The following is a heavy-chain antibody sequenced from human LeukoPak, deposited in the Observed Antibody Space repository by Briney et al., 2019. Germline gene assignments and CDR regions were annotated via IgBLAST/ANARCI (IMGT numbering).Heavy chain of an antibody. J-gene: IGHJ3*02. CDR2: MNPNSGNT. CDR3: ARGREYYYDSSGGSDAFDI. Sequence: ASVKVSCKASGYTFTSYDINWVRQATGRGLEWMGWMNPNSGNTGYAQKFQGRVTMTRNTSISTAYMELSSLRSEDTAVYYCARGREYYYDSSGGSDAFDIWGQGTMVTVSS. V-gene: IGHV1-8*01. CDR1: GYTFTSYD. D-gene: IGHD3-22*01.